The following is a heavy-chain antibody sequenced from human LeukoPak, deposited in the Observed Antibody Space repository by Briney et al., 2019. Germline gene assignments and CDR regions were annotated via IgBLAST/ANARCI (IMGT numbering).Heavy chain of an antibody. Sequence: SVKVSCKASGLTFSNSAVQWVRQARGQRLEWIGWIVVGSGNTNYAQKFQEGVTITRDMSTSTAYMELSSLRSEDTAVYYCAVDVIYESDWGQGTLVTVSS. D-gene: IGHD2/OR15-2a*01. V-gene: IGHV1-58*01. CDR3: AVDVIYESD. J-gene: IGHJ4*02. CDR1: GLTFSNSA. CDR2: IVVGSGNT.